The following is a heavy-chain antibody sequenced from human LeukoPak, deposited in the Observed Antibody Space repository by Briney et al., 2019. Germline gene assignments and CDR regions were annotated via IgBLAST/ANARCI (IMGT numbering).Heavy chain of an antibody. V-gene: IGHV4-59*01. CDR3: ARGASPDF. CDR1: GXSISNYY. CDR2: IFYSGST. J-gene: IGHJ4*02. Sequence: SETLSLTCTVSGXSISNYYGSWIRQPPGKGLEWIGYIFYSGSTNYNPSLKSRVTMSLDTSKSHFSLKLSSVTAADAAVYYCARGASPDFWGQGTLVTVSS.